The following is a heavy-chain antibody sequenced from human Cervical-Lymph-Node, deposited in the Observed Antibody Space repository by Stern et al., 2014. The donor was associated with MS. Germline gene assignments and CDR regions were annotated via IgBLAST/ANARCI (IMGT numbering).Heavy chain of an antibody. Sequence: QVQLQESGPGLLKPSETLSLICSVSGVSVSSSRYYWSWIRQSPGKGLEWIGHVHISAKTTYNPSVRSRVTISVDTSKNQFSLKLDSVTAADTAVYYCVRDGLTGSAYWGQGTLVAVSS. CDR1: GVSVSSSRYY. V-gene: IGHV4-61*01. CDR3: VRDGLTGSAY. J-gene: IGHJ4*02. D-gene: IGHD1-20*01. CDR2: VHISAKT.